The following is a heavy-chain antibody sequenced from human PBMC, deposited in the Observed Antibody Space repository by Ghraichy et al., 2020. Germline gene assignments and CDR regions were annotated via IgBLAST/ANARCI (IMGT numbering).Heavy chain of an antibody. J-gene: IGHJ4*02. Sequence: SGPTLVKPTQTLTLTCTFSGFSLSTSGMRVSWIRQPPGKALEWLARIDWDDNKFYSTSLKTRLTISKDTSKNQVVLTMTNMDPVDTATYYCARMIDGYLDYWGQGTLVTVSS. CDR3: ARMIDGYLDY. CDR1: GFSLSTSGMR. V-gene: IGHV2-70*04. CDR2: IDWDDNK. D-gene: IGHD2-21*01.